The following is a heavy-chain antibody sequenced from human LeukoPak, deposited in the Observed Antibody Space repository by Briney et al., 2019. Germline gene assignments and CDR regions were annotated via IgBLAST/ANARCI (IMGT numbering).Heavy chain of an antibody. V-gene: IGHV1-18*01. Sequence: ASVKVSCKASGYTFTSYGISWVRQAPGQGLEWMGWISAYNGNTNYAQKLQGSVTMTTDTSTSTAYMELRSLRSDDTAVYYCASEVYYDSSGYPGPLGYWGQGTLVTVSS. D-gene: IGHD3-22*01. CDR1: GYTFTSYG. CDR3: ASEVYYDSSGYPGPLGY. CDR2: ISAYNGNT. J-gene: IGHJ4*02.